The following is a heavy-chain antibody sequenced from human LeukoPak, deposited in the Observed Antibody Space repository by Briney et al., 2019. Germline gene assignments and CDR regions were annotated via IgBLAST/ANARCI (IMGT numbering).Heavy chain of an antibody. CDR1: GGSISSYY. CDR2: IYYSGST. J-gene: IGHJ4*02. CDR3: ARQGDGYNPPL. V-gene: IGHV4-59*08. D-gene: IGHD5-24*01. Sequence: SETLSLTCTVSGGSISSYYWSWIRQPPGKGLEWIGYIYYSGSTNYNPSLKSRVTISVDTSKNQFSLKLSSVTAAGTAVYYCARQGDGYNPPLWGQGTLVTVSS.